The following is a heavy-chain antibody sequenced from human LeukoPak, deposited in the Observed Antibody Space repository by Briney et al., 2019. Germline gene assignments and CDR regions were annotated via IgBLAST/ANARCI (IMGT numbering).Heavy chain of an antibody. J-gene: IGHJ5*02. CDR2: INPNTGDT. CDR3: ARFSVAESWADP. V-gene: IGHV1-2*06. D-gene: IGHD6-19*01. Sequence: ASVKVSCKTSGYTFTGYCMHWVRQAPGQGLEWMGRINPNTGDTEYAQKFQGRVTMTRDTSITTAYMALSRLRSDDTAMYFCARFSVAESWADPWGQGTLVTVSS. CDR1: GYTFTGYC.